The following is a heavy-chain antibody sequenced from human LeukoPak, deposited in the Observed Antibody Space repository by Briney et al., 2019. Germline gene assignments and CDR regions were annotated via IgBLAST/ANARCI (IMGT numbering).Heavy chain of an antibody. D-gene: IGHD6-19*01. J-gene: IGHJ3*02. V-gene: IGHV4-61*08. CDR1: GGSISSGGYY. Sequence: ASETLSLTCTVSGGSISSGGYYWSWIRQHPGKGLEWIGYIYYSGSTNYNPSLKSRVTISVDTSKNQFSLKLSSVTAADTAVYYCAREHSSGWDDAFDIWGQGTMVTVSS. CDR3: AREHSSGWDDAFDI. CDR2: IYYSGST.